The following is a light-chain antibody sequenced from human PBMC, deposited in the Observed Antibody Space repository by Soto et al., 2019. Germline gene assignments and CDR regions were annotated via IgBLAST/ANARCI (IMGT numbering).Light chain of an antibody. CDR2: DAS. V-gene: IGKV1-33*01. CDR3: QHYNSFPIT. Sequence: GDRVTITCQASQDIRYYLNWYQQKTGQAPKLLIYDASQLETGVPSRFSGNESGTDFTLNFHSLQPEDSATYDGQHYNSFPITFGQGTGLEIK. J-gene: IGKJ5*01. CDR1: QDIRYY.